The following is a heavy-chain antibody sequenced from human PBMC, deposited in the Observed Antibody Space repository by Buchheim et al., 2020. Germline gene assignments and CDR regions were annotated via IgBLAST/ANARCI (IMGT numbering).Heavy chain of an antibody. CDR2: INPNSGGT. V-gene: IGHV1-2*02. J-gene: IGHJ6*02. CDR3: ARGGEPLDYYYGLDV. Sequence: QVQLVQSGAEVKKPGASVKVSCKASGYTFTGYWLHWVRQAPGQGLEWMGWINPNSGGTNYAQKFQVRFTMTRDTSISTAYLELSSLTSDGTAVYYCARGGEPLDYYYGLDVWGQGTT. D-gene: IGHD4-17*01. CDR1: GYTFTGYW.